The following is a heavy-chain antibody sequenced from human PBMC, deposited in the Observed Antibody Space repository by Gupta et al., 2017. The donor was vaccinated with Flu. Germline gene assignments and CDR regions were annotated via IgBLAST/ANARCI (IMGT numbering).Heavy chain of an antibody. D-gene: IGHD2-2*01. J-gene: IGHJ4*02. V-gene: IGHV4-61*02. CDR3: ARMGMKSAMYFDY. Sequence: QVQLQESGPGLVKPSQTLSLTCTVPGGSVNSDSYFWSWIRQPAGRGLEWVGRIYSSGITTYNPSLKSRATISLDASKNQFSLRLSYVTAADTAIYFCARMGMKSAMYFDYWGQGALVTVS. CDR2: IYSSGIT. CDR1: GGSVNSDSYF.